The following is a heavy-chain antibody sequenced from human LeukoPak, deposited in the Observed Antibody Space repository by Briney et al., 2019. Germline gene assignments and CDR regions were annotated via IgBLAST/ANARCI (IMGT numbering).Heavy chain of an antibody. CDR3: ARDSPIVGTFYAFDI. D-gene: IGHD1-26*01. J-gene: IGHJ3*02. CDR2: INPNSGGA. CDR1: GYTFIGYY. V-gene: IGHV1-2*06. Sequence: RVASVKVSCKASGYTFIGYYLHWVRQAPGQGPEWMGHINPNSGGADYAQKFQGRVTMTRDTSISTVYMELSRLRSDDTAVYHCARDSPIVGTFYAFDIWGQGTMVTVSP.